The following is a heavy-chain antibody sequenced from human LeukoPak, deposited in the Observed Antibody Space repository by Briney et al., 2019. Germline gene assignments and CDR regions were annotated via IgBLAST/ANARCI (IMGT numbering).Heavy chain of an antibody. J-gene: IGHJ4*02. CDR2: INHSGST. CDR3: ARDSGSYFDY. Sequence: SETLSLTCIVSGGSISSSSYYWSWIRQPPGKGLEWIGEINHSGSTNYNPSLKSRVTISVDTSKNQFSLKLSSVTAADTAVYYCARDSGSYFDYWGQGTLVTVSS. CDR1: GGSISSSSYY. D-gene: IGHD1-26*01. V-gene: IGHV4-39*07.